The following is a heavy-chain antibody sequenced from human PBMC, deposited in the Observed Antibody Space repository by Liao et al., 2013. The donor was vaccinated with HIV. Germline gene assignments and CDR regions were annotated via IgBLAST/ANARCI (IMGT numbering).Heavy chain of an antibody. CDR1: GGSISSSSYY. Sequence: QLQLQESGPGLVKPSETLSLTCTVSGGSISSSSYYWGWIRQPPGKGLEWIGSIYYSGSTYYNPSLKSRVTISVDTSKNQFSLKLSSVTAADTAVYYCARVPDFWSGYYINYFDYWGQGTLVTVSS. J-gene: IGHJ4*02. CDR2: IYYSGST. V-gene: IGHV4-39*07. CDR3: ARVPDFWSGYYINYFDY. D-gene: IGHD3-3*01.